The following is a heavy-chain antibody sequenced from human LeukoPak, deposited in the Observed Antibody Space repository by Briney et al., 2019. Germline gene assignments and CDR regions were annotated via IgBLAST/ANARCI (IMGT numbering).Heavy chain of an antibody. D-gene: IGHD3-10*02. V-gene: IGHV3-7*01. J-gene: IGHJ6*04. Sequence: GGSLRLSCAASGFTLSSYWMNWVRQAPGKGLEWVANIKQDGSDKFYVDSVKGRFTISRDNGKNSLYLQMNSLRAEDTAVYYCAELGITMIGGVWGKGTTVTISS. CDR1: GFTLSSYW. CDR2: IKQDGSDK. CDR3: AELGITMIGGV.